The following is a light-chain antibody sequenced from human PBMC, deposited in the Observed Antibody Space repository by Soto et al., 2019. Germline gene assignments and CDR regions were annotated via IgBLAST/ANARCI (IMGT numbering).Light chain of an antibody. CDR2: KAS. V-gene: IGKV1-5*03. J-gene: IGKJ1*01. CDR3: QQYNNYGSWT. CDR1: QSISGW. Sequence: DIQMTQSPSNLSASVGDRVTITCRASQSISGWMAWYQQNPGKAPKLLIYKASTLESGVTSRFSGSGSGTEFTLTSSSLQPDDFAAYYCQQYNNYGSWTFGQGTKVEIK.